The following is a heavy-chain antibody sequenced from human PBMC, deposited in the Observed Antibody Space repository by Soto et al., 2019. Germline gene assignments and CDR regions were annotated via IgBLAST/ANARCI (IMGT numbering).Heavy chain of an antibody. CDR3: ARDSYYDFWSGYYKTYYSYYGMDV. CDR2: ISSSSSYI. D-gene: IGHD3-3*01. J-gene: IGHJ6*02. CDR1: GFTFSSYS. V-gene: IGHV3-21*01. Sequence: EVQLVESGGGLVKPGGSLRLSCAASGFTFSSYSMNWVRQAPGKGLEWVSSISSSSSYIYYADSVKGRFTISRDNAKNSLYLQMNSLRAEDTAVYYCARDSYYDFWSGYYKTYYSYYGMDVWGQGTTVTVSS.